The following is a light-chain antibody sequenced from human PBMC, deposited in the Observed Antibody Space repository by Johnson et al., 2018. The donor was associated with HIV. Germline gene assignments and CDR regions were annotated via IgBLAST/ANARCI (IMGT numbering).Light chain of an antibody. CDR3: GTWDSSLSAYV. CDR2: EKN. V-gene: IGLV1-51*02. J-gene: IGLJ1*01. Sequence: QSVLTQPPSVSAAPGQKVTISCSGSSSNIGNNYVSWYQQLPGTAPRLLIYEKNKRPSGIPDRFSASKSGTSATLDITGLQTWDEADYYCGTWDSSLSAYVFGTGTKVTVL. CDR1: SSNIGNNY.